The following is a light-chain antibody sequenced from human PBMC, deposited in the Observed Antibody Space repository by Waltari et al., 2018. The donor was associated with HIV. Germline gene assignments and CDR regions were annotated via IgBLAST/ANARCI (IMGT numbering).Light chain of an antibody. V-gene: IGKV3-15*01. CDR1: ESASNK. J-gene: IGKJ4*01. CDR3: QQYNNWPLT. Sequence: EIVMTRSPATLSVSPGERATLSCRASESASNKLAWYQQKPGQAPRLLFYGASTRATGIPARFSGSGSGTEFTLTISSLQSEDFAVYYCQQYNNWPLTFGGGTKVEIK. CDR2: GAS.